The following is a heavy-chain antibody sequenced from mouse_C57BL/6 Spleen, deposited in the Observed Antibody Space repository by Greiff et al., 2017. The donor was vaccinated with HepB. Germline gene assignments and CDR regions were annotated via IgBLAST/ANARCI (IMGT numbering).Heavy chain of an antibody. D-gene: IGHD2-4*01. CDR2: ISDGGSYT. J-gene: IGHJ2*01. CDR1: GFTFSSYA. Sequence: DVKLVESGGGLVKPGGSLKLSCAASGFTFSSYAMSWVRQTPEKRLEWVATISDGGSYTYYPDNVKGRFTISRDNAKNNLYLQMSHLKSEDTAMYYCARGYDYDAPYYFDYWGQGTTLTVSS. V-gene: IGHV5-4*03. CDR3: ARGYDYDAPYYFDY.